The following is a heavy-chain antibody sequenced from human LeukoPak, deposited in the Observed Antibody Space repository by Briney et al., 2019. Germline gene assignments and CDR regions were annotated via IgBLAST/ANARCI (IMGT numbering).Heavy chain of an antibody. Sequence: ASVKVSCKTSGYIFTTYSIHWVRQAPGQGLEWMGVINPRGDAKIYAQKFEGRVTMTSDTSTTTVYMELSSLTSEDTGLYYCARKWSSRDWFDPWGQGTLVTVSS. J-gene: IGHJ5*02. D-gene: IGHD2-8*01. CDR2: INPRGDAK. CDR1: GYIFTTYS. V-gene: IGHV1-46*01. CDR3: ARKWSSRDWFDP.